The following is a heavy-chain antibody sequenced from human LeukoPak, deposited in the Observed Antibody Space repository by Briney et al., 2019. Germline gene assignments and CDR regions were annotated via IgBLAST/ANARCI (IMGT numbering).Heavy chain of an antibody. CDR1: GGSFSGYW. CDR3: ARGRGIAVAGTTPLGGY. J-gene: IGHJ4*02. D-gene: IGHD6-19*01. Sequence: PSETLSLTCAVSGGSFSGYWWCWIRQSPGTGLEWIGETNHSGSTNYKPSLKSRVTISVDTSKNQFSLKLSSVTAADTAVYYCARGRGIAVAGTTPLGGYWGQGTLVTVSS. V-gene: IGHV4-34*01. CDR2: TNHSGST.